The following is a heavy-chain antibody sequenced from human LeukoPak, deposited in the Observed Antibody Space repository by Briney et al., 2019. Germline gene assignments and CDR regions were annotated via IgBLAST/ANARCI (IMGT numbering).Heavy chain of an antibody. Sequence: GASVKVSFKASGYTFSSYGISWVRQAPGQGLEWMAWISANNGETRYAQNLQGRVTMTTDTSTSTAYMELRSLRSDDTAVYYCARVPPSAHQLLSSDYWGQGTQVTVSS. CDR2: ISANNGET. V-gene: IGHV1-18*01. J-gene: IGHJ4*02. CDR1: GYTFSSYG. CDR3: ARVPPSAHQLLSSDY. D-gene: IGHD2-2*01.